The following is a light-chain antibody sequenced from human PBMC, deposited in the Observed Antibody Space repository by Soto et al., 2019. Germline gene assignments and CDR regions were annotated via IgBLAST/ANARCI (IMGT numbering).Light chain of an antibody. V-gene: IGKV1-5*03. CDR3: QHYNSCSEA. CDR2: KAS. CDR1: QTISSW. J-gene: IGKJ1*01. Sequence: IQITQAPSTLSGSVGDRVTITCRASQTISSWLAWYQQKPGKAPKLLIYKASTLKSGVPSRFSGSGSGTEFTLTISRLQPDDFATYYCQHYNSCSEAFGQGTKVDIK.